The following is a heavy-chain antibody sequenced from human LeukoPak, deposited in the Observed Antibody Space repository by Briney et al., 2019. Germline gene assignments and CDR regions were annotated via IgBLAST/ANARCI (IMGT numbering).Heavy chain of an antibody. CDR1: GGSISSYY. Sequence: ETLSLTCTVSGGSISSYYWSWIRQPAGKGLEWIGRIHTSGSTNYNPSLKSRVTMSVDTSKNQFSLKLSSVTAADTAVYYCAMVRGTSGIWFDPWGQGTLVTVSS. J-gene: IGHJ5*02. D-gene: IGHD3-10*01. CDR2: IHTSGST. CDR3: AMVRGTSGIWFDP. V-gene: IGHV4-4*07.